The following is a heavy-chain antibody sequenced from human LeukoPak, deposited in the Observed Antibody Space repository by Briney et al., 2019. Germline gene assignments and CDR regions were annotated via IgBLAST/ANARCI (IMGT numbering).Heavy chain of an antibody. J-gene: IGHJ3*02. Sequence: GESLNISLKCSGYSFTSYWIGWVRPMPGKGLELMGIIYPGDSDTRYSPSFQGQATISADKSSSTAYLQWSSLKASDTAMYYCARPTADDAFDIWGQGTMVTVSS. V-gene: IGHV5-51*01. CDR1: GYSFTSYW. CDR2: IYPGDSDT. D-gene: IGHD4-17*01. CDR3: ARPTADDAFDI.